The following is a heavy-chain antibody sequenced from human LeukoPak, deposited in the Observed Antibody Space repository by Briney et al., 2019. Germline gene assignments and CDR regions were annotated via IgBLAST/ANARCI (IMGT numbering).Heavy chain of an antibody. Sequence: PGGSLRLSCAASGFTFSSYWMSWVRQAPGKGLEWVSTINHDGSEKYYVDSVKGRFTISRDNAKNSLYLQMNSLRAEDTAVYYCARGLPKPTVTSNWFDPWAQGTLVRVSS. CDR1: GFTFSSYW. V-gene: IGHV3-7*03. J-gene: IGHJ5*02. CDR2: INHDGSEK. D-gene: IGHD4-17*01. CDR3: ARGLPKPTVTSNWFDP.